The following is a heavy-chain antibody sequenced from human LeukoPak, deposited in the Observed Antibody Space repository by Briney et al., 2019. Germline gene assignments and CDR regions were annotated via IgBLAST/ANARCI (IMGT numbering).Heavy chain of an antibody. CDR1: GYTFTRYG. Sequence: GASVKVSCKASGYTFTRYGISWVRQAPGQGLEWMGWISCYNRDTNYAQNLQGRVTMTTDTSTTTVYMELRSLRSDDTAVYYCARVGDIVVVPATWGQGTLVTVSS. D-gene: IGHD2-2*01. J-gene: IGHJ5*02. V-gene: IGHV1-18*01. CDR2: ISCYNRDT. CDR3: ARVGDIVVVPAT.